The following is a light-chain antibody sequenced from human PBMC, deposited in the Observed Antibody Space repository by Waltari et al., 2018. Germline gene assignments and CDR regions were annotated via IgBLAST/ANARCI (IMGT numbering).Light chain of an antibody. J-gene: IGKJ3*01. CDR1: QSIGSW. CDR2: EAT. Sequence: DIQLTQSPSSLSASVGDRVSITCRASQSIGSWLAWYQQKPGKAPKLLIYEATSLESGVPSRFSASGSGTEFTLTISSLQPDDFATYYCQRYNSYPITFGPGTKVDI. V-gene: IGKV1-5*03. CDR3: QRYNSYPIT.